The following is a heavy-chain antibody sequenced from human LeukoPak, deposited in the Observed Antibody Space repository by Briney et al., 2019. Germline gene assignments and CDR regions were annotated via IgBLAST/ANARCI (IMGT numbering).Heavy chain of an antibody. J-gene: IGHJ4*02. CDR3: ARGFRNGPFDC. V-gene: IGHV3-20*04. D-gene: IGHD2-8*01. CDR1: GFTFYDYG. Sequence: GGSLRLSCEASGFTFYDYGMSWLRQLPGKGLEWVSGINRNGDSTDYAGSVKGRFTISRDNAKNSHFLQMNSLRVEDTALYYCARGFRNGPFDCWGQGTLVTVSS. CDR2: INRNGDST.